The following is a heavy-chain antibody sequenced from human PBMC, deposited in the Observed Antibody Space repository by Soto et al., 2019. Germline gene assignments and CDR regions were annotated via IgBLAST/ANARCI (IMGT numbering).Heavy chain of an antibody. V-gene: IGHV4-61*03. CDR1: GGSVSSGSYY. CDR2: IYYTGGT. D-gene: IGHD2-2*01. J-gene: IGHJ4*02. Sequence: QVQLQESGPGLVKPSETLSLTCSVSGGSVSSGSYYWSWIRQSPDKGLEWIGYIYYTGGTKYNPSLTSRVTISADTSRNHFSLKLTSVTAADTAVYYCARLEVGLDYWGQGVLVTVSS. CDR3: ARLEVGLDY.